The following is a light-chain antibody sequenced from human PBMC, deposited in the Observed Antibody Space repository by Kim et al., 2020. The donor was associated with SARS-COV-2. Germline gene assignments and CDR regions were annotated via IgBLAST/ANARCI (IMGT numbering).Light chain of an antibody. Sequence: DIQMTQSPSSLSASVGDRVTITCRASQDIRSYLGWYQQMPGKPPKLLIYAASALQSGAPSRFSGSGSGTNFTLTISSLQPEDVATYYCQKYDSVPLTFGGGTKVDIK. CDR1: QDIRSY. CDR3: QKYDSVPLT. V-gene: IGKV1-27*01. CDR2: AAS. J-gene: IGKJ4*01.